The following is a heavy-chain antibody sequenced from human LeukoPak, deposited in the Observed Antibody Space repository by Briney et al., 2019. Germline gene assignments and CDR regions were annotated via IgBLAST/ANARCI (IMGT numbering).Heavy chain of an antibody. CDR2: IYYVGST. CDR1: GPSNSSYY. Sequence: SETLSLTCTVSGPSNSSYYWNWIRQSPGKGLEWIGFIYYVGSTHYSPSLNSRVTMSVDTSKNQISLRLSSVSAADTAIYYCARRSYDFWSDYGLDVWGQGTPVTVSS. J-gene: IGHJ6*02. CDR3: ARRSYDFWSDYGLDV. V-gene: IGHV4-59*01. D-gene: IGHD3-3*01.